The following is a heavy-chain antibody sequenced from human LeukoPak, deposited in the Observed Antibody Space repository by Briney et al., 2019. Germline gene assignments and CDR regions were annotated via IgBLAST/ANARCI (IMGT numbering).Heavy chain of an antibody. CDR3: ARGYFSILPYGSGSYYFDP. Sequence: SETLSLTCTVSGGSISSYYWSRLRQPPGKGLEWIGYLYYSGSTDYNPSLKSRVTISVDTSKNQFSLKLSSVTAADTAVYYCARGYFSILPYGSGSYYFDPWGQGTLVTVSS. CDR2: LYYSGST. D-gene: IGHD3-10*01. V-gene: IGHV4-59*01. J-gene: IGHJ5*02. CDR1: GGSISSYY.